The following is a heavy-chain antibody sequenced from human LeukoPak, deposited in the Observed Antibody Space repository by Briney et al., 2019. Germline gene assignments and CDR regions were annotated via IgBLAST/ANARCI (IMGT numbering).Heavy chain of an antibody. Sequence: SQTLSLTCTVSGGSISSGGYYWSWIRQHPGKGLEWIGYIYYSGSTYYNPSLKSRVTISVDTSKNQFSLKLSSVTAADTAVYYCAGGGGPPDYYYGMDVWGQGTLVTVSS. J-gene: IGHJ6*02. CDR2: IYYSGST. D-gene: IGHD2-15*01. CDR3: AGGGGPPDYYYGMDV. CDR1: GGSISSGGYY. V-gene: IGHV4-31*03.